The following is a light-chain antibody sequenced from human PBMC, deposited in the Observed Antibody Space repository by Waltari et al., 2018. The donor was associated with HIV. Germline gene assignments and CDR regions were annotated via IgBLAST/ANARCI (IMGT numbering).Light chain of an antibody. Sequence: EIVVTQSPDSLVVSLRERTTVNSKYSRRFLYSSDNNNYLAWYRQKQGQPPNLLISWASTRESGVPDRFSGSGSGTDFTLTISSLPAEAVAVYYCQQYYTSPLTFGQGTRLELK. CDR3: QQYYTSPLT. J-gene: IGKJ5*01. CDR1: RRFLYSSDNNNY. CDR2: WAS. V-gene: IGKV4-1*01.